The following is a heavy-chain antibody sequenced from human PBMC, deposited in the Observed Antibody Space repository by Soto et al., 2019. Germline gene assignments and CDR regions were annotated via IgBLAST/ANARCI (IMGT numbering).Heavy chain of an antibody. V-gene: IGHV1-18*01. CDR3: ARVPGILRYFDWLFPSPDY. CDR2: ISAYNGNT. Sequence: EASVKVSCKASGYTFTSYGISWVRQAPGQGLEWMGWISAYNGNTNYAQKLQGRVTMTTDTSTSTAYMELRSLRSDDTAVYYCARVPGILRYFDWLFPSPDYWGQGTLVTVSS. CDR1: GYTFTSYG. D-gene: IGHD3-9*01. J-gene: IGHJ4*02.